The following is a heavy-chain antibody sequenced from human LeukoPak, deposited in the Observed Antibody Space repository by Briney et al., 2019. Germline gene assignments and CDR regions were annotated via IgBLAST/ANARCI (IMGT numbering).Heavy chain of an antibody. V-gene: IGHV1-69*02. D-gene: IGHD1-26*01. CDR1: GGTFIRYT. CDR3: ARVPGREYGMDV. J-gene: IGHJ6*02. Sequence: SVKVSCKASGGTFIRYTISWVRQAPGQGLEWMGRIIPILGIANYAQKFQGRVTITADKSTSTAYMELSSLRSEDTAVYYCARVPGREYGMDVWGQGTTVTVSS. CDR2: IIPILGIA.